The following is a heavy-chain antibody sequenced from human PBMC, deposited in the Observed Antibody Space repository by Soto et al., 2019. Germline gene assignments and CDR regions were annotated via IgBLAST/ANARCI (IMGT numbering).Heavy chain of an antibody. V-gene: IGHV1-46*01. Sequence: QVQLVQSGAEVKKPGASVKVSFKASGYTFTSYYMHWVRQAPGQGLEWMGIINPSGGSTSYAQKFQCRVTMTRDTSTSTVYMELSSLRSEDTAVYYCARSWATQNPHFDYWGQGTLVTVSS. J-gene: IGHJ4*02. CDR1: GYTFTSYY. CDR2: INPSGGST. D-gene: IGHD3-16*01. CDR3: ARSWATQNPHFDY.